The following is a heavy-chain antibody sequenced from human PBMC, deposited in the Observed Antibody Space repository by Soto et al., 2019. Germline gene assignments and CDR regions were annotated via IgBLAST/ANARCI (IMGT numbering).Heavy chain of an antibody. CDR2: INPNSGGT. V-gene: IGHV1-2*04. D-gene: IGHD5-18*01. CDR1: GYTFTGYY. J-gene: IGHJ4*02. Sequence: GASVKVSCKASGYTFTGYYMHWVRQAPGQGLEWMGWINPNSGGTNYAQKFQGWVTMTRDTSISTAYMELSRLRSDDTAVYYCARDLGYSYGNTFDYWGQGTLVTVSS. CDR3: ARDLGYSYGNTFDY.